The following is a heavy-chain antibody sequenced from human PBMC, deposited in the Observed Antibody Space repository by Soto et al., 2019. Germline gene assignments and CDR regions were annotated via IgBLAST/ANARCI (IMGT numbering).Heavy chain of an antibody. D-gene: IGHD5-18*01. CDR1: GDSISSADYY. CDR2: IFYSGTT. V-gene: IGHV4-30-4*01. CDR3: ARHCRVDTAMAIDY. J-gene: IGHJ4*02. Sequence: SETLSLTCTVSGDSISSADYYWSWIRQTPGKGLEWIGHIFYSGTTYYNPSLKSRLTISVDTSKNHFSLRLTSVTAADTAVYYCARHCRVDTAMAIDYWGQGTLVTVSS.